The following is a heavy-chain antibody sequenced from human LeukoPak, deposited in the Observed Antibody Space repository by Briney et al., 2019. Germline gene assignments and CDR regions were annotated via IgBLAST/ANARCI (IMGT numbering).Heavy chain of an antibody. J-gene: IGHJ4*02. V-gene: IGHV4-39*01. CDR3: ARQVGYCSTTSCYIPFDYFDY. Sequence: GSLRLSCEASGFTFSSYEMNWVRQSPGKGLEWIGSIYYSGSTYYNPSLKSRVTISVDTSKNQFSLKLSSVTAADTAVYYCARQVGYCSTTSCYIPFDYFDYWGQGTLVTVSS. CDR1: GFTFSSYE. D-gene: IGHD2-2*02. CDR2: IYYSGST.